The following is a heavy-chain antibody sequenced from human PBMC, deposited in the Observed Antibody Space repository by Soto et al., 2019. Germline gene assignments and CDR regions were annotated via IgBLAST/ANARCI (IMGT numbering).Heavy chain of an antibody. Sequence: QVQLQESGPGLVKPSETLSLTCTVSGGSISSYYWSWIRQPPGKGLEWIGYIYYSGSTNYNPSLKSRVTRSVDTSKNQFSLKLSSVTAADTAVYYCARGWGSSGWIRAFDIWGQGTMVTVSS. CDR3: ARGWGSSGWIRAFDI. J-gene: IGHJ3*02. V-gene: IGHV4-59*01. CDR2: IYYSGST. D-gene: IGHD6-19*01. CDR1: GGSISSYY.